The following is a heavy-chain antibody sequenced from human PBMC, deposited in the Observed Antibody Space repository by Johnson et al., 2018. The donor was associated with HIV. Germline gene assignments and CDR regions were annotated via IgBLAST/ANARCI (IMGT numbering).Heavy chain of an antibody. Sequence: VQLVESGGGLVQPGGSLRLSCAASGFTVSSNYMTWVRQAPGKGLEWVSVIYSGGNTYYADSVKGGFTISRDKSTNTLYLQMNSLIAEDTAVYFCAREGGPPKLAFDIWGQGTMVTVSS. CDR2: IYSGGNT. D-gene: IGHD3-16*01. CDR3: AREGGPPKLAFDI. J-gene: IGHJ3*02. CDR1: GFTVSSNY. V-gene: IGHV3-66*01.